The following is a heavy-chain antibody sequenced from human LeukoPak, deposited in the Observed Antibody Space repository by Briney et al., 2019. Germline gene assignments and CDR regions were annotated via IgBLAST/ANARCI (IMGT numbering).Heavy chain of an antibody. Sequence: GESLKISCKGSGYSFTSYWIGWVRQMPGKGLEWMGIIYPGDSDTRYSPSFQGQVTISADKSISTAYLQWSSLKASDTAMYYCASTTYGDEWLSQPTXXXXXGMDVWXXGXTVTV. D-gene: IGHD3-3*01. J-gene: IGHJ6*01. CDR1: GYSFTSYW. V-gene: IGHV5-51*01. CDR3: ASTTYGDEWLSQPTXXXXXGMDV. CDR2: IYPGDSDT.